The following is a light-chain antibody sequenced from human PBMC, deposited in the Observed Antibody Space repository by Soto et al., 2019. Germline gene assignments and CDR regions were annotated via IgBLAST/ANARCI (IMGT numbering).Light chain of an antibody. CDR3: SSYTSSSTLGVV. J-gene: IGLJ2*01. CDR1: SSDVGGYNY. V-gene: IGLV2-14*01. Sequence: QSALTQPASVSGSPGQSITIPCTGTSSDVGGYNYVSWYQQHPGKAPKLMIYDVSNRPSGVSNRFSGSKSGNTASLTISGLQAEDEADYYCSSYTSSSTLGVVFGGGTKSPS. CDR2: DVS.